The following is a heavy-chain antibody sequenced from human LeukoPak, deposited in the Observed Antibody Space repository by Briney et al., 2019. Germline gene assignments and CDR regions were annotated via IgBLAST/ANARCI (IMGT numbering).Heavy chain of an antibody. D-gene: IGHD3-22*01. V-gene: IGHV1-2*02. J-gene: IGHJ6*03. CDR1: GYAFTGYY. CDR2: INPNSGGT. CDR3: ARNYDSSGYHPARDYYYYMDV. Sequence: GASVKVSCKASGYAFTGYYMHWVRQAPGQGLEWMGWINPNSGGTNYAQKFQGRVTMTRDTSISTAYMELSRLRSDDTAVYYCARNYDSSGYHPARDYYYYMDVWGKGTTVTVSS.